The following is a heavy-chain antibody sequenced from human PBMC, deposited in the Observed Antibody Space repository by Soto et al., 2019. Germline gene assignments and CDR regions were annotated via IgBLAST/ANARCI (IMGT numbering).Heavy chain of an antibody. Sequence: PSQTLSLTCVISGDSVSSTSAAWNWIRHSPSRGLEWLGRTYYKSKWNNDYALSVKSRITINPDTSKNQFSLRLYSVTPEDTAVYYCTGITWFRGMDVWGQGTPVTVSS. CDR2: TYYKSKWNN. CDR1: GDSVSSTSAA. J-gene: IGHJ6*02. D-gene: IGHD3-10*01. CDR3: TGITWFRGMDV. V-gene: IGHV6-1*01.